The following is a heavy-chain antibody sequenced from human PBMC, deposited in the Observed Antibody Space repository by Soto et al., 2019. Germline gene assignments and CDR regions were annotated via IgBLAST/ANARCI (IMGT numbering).Heavy chain of an antibody. V-gene: IGHV1-18*01. CDR2: ISAYNGNT. Sequence: ASVKVSCKASGYTFTSYGISWVRQAPGQGLEWMGWISAYNGNTNYAQKLQGRVTMTTDTSTSTAYMELRSLRSDDTAVYYCARSCQLLDSSKARRLNAFDIWGQGTMVTVSS. CDR3: ARSCQLLDSSKARRLNAFDI. D-gene: IGHD2-2*01. CDR1: GYTFTSYG. J-gene: IGHJ3*02.